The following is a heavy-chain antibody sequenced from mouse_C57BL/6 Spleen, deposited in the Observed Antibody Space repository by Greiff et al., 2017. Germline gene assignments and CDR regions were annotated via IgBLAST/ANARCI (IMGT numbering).Heavy chain of an antibody. Sequence: VQLQQSGAELVRPGTSVKVSCKASGYAFTNYLIEWVKQRPGQGLEWIGVINPGSGGTNYNEKFKGKATLTADKSSSTAYMQLSSLTSEDSAVYFCARRGYEGYYAMDYWGQGTSVTVSS. CDR1: GYAFTNYL. CDR2: INPGSGGT. J-gene: IGHJ4*01. V-gene: IGHV1-54*01. CDR3: ARRGYEGYYAMDY. D-gene: IGHD2-3*01.